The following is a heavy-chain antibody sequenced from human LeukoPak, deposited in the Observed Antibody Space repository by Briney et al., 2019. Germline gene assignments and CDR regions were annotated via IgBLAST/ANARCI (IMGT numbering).Heavy chain of an antibody. CDR3: ARAYSSGWYFDY. Sequence: ASVKVSCKASGYTFTGYYMHWVRQAPGQGLEWMGWINPNSGGTNYAQKFQGWVTMTRDTSISTAYMELSRLRSDDTAVYYCARAYSSGWYFDYWGRGTLVTVSS. J-gene: IGHJ4*02. CDR2: INPNSGGT. D-gene: IGHD6-19*01. V-gene: IGHV1-2*04. CDR1: GYTFTGYY.